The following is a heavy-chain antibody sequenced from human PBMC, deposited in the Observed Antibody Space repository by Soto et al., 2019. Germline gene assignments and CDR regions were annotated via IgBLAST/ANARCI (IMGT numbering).Heavy chain of an antibody. V-gene: IGHV3-21*01. D-gene: IGHD2-15*01. CDR3: ARDPCSGGSCLHYFDY. J-gene: IGHJ4*02. Sequence: GGSLRLSCAASGFTFSSYSMNWVRQAPGKGLEWVSSISSSSSYIYYADSVKGRFTISRDNAKNSLYLQMNSLRAEDTAVYYCARDPCSGGSCLHYFDYWGQGTLVTVSS. CDR2: ISSSSSYI. CDR1: GFTFSSYS.